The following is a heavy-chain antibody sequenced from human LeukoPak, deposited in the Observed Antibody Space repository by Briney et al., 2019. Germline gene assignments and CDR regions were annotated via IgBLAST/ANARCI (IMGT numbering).Heavy chain of an antibody. J-gene: IGHJ4*02. Sequence: ASVKVSCKASGYTFTGYYMHWVRQAPGQGLEWMGWINPNSGGTNYAQKFQGRVTMTRDTSIGTAYMELSRLRSDDTAVYYCARDSYADFWSGYRIDYWGQGTLVTVSS. CDR1: GYTFTGYY. V-gene: IGHV1-2*02. CDR2: INPNSGGT. D-gene: IGHD3-3*01. CDR3: ARDSYADFWSGYRIDY.